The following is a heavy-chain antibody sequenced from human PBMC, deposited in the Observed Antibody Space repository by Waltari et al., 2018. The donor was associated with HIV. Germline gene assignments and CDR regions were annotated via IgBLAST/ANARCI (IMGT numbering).Heavy chain of an antibody. Sequence: QLQLQESGPGLVKPSETLSLTCTVSGGSISSSSYYWGWIRQPPGKGLEWIGSIYYSGSTYYNPSLKSRVTISVDTSKNQFSLKLSSVTAADTAVYYCARLSTTVTTRSFDYWGQGTLVTVSS. J-gene: IGHJ4*02. CDR2: IYYSGST. D-gene: IGHD4-17*01. V-gene: IGHV4-39*01. CDR1: GGSISSSSYY. CDR3: ARLSTTVTTRSFDY.